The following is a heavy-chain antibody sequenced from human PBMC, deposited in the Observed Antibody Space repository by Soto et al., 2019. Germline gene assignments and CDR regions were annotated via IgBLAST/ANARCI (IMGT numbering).Heavy chain of an antibody. CDR2: MNPNSGNT. Sequence: ASVKVSCKASGYTFTSYDINWVRQATGQGLEWMGWMNPNSGNTGYAQKFEGRVTMTRNTSISTAYMELSSLRSEDTAVYYCARDNRGRSGYSRRGMGYWGQGTLVTVSS. CDR1: GYTFTSYD. J-gene: IGHJ4*02. CDR3: ARDNRGRSGYSRRGMGY. V-gene: IGHV1-8*01. D-gene: IGHD5-12*01.